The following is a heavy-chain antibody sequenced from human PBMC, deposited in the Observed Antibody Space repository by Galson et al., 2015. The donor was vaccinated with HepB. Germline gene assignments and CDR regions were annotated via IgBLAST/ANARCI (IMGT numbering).Heavy chain of an antibody. D-gene: IGHD5-18*01. J-gene: IGHJ4*02. CDR2: IIPILGIA. CDR3: AREDTAMGLPFDY. CDR1: GGTFSSYT. V-gene: IGHV1-69*04. Sequence: SVKVSCKASGGTFSSYTISWVRQAPGQGLEWMGRIIPILGIANYAQKFQGRVTITADKSTSTAYMELSSLRSEDTAVYYCAREDTAMGLPFDYWGQGTLVTVSS.